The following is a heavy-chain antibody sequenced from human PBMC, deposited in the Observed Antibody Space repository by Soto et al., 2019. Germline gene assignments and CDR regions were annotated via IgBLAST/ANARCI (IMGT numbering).Heavy chain of an antibody. V-gene: IGHV4-4*02. D-gene: IGHD6-13*01. CDR3: ARARATIAAAAIFDC. Sequence: QVQLQESGPGLVKPSGTLSLTCAVSGGSISTSNWWSWVRQPPGKGLEWIGEVYRTGSTNYNPSLEIRLTISVDKSKKQFSLMLTSVTAADTAVYYCARARATIAAAAIFDCWGQGTLVTVSS. CDR1: GGSISTSNW. J-gene: IGHJ4*02. CDR2: VYRTGST.